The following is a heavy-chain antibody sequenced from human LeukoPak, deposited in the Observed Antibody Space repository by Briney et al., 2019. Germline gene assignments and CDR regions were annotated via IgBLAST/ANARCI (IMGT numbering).Heavy chain of an antibody. CDR1: GGSFSGYY. J-gene: IGHJ4*02. CDR2: INHSGST. D-gene: IGHD3-22*01. V-gene: IGHV4-34*01. CDR3: ARLPYYYDSSGYYYFSFDY. Sequence: PSETLSLTCAVCGGSFSGYYWSWIRQPPGKGLEWIGEINHSGSTNYNPSLKSRVTISVDTSKNQFSLKLSSVTAADTAVYYCARLPYYYDSSGYYYFSFDYWGQGTLVTVSS.